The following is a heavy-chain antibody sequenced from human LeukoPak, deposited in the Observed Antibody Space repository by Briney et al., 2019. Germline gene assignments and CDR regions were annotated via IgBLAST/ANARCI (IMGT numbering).Heavy chain of an antibody. CDR3: ARATWYYDSSGYYFSGPVDY. J-gene: IGHJ4*02. D-gene: IGHD3-22*01. V-gene: IGHV4-61*01. CDR2: IFYSGST. Sequence: PSGTLSLTCTVSGGSIRSSYYYWSWIRQPPGKGLEWIGYIFYSGSTNYNPSLKSRVTISVDTSKNQFSLKLSSVTAADTAVYYCARATWYYDSSGYYFSGPVDYWGQGTLVTVSS. CDR1: GGSIRSSYYY.